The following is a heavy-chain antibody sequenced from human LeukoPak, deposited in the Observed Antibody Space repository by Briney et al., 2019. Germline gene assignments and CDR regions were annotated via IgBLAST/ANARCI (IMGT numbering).Heavy chain of an antibody. Sequence: GGSLRLSCAASGFPFVTSCLHWSRQAPGRGPMWVSRICPDGTVTNYADSVKARFIISRDNARNTVYLQMNSLRVEDTAVYYCVRDFRSADYWGQGTLVTVSS. CDR1: GFPFVTSC. J-gene: IGHJ4*02. CDR2: ICPDGTVT. CDR3: VRDFRSADY. V-gene: IGHV3-74*01.